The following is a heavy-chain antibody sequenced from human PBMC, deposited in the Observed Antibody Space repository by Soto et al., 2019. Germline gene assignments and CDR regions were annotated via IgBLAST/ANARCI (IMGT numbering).Heavy chain of an antibody. CDR1: GGSISSYY. J-gene: IGHJ4*02. CDR2: IYYSGST. V-gene: IGHV4-59*01. Sequence: PSETLSLTCTVSGGSISSYYWSWIRQPPGKGLEWIGYIYYSGSTNYNPSLKSRVTISVDTSKNQFSLKLSSVTAADTAVYYCARDLTTGTTEEYFDYWGQGTLVTAPQ. CDR3: ARDLTTGTTEEYFDY. D-gene: IGHD1-1*01.